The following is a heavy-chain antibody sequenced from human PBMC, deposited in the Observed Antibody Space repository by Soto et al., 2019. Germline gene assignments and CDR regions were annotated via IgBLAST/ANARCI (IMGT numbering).Heavy chain of an antibody. Sequence: SETLSLTCTVSGGSISSSSYYWGWIRRPPGKGLEWIGSIYYSGSTYYNPSLKSRVTISVDTSKNQFSLKLSSVTAADTAVYYCASQASPYYYYGMDVWGQGTTVTVSS. CDR2: IYYSGST. CDR1: GGSISSSSYY. CDR3: ASQASPYYYYGMDV. V-gene: IGHV4-39*01. J-gene: IGHJ6*02.